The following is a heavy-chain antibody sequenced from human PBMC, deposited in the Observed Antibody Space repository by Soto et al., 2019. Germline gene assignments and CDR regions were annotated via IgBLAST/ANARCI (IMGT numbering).Heavy chain of an antibody. Sequence: SETLSLTCTVSGASINSGGYYWSWVRQLPGKGLEWIGYIYFSGSTYYNPSLESRLTISLDTSQNQFSLKLSSVTAADTAVYYCASGNAWEVPLAYWGQGTLVTVSS. J-gene: IGHJ4*02. D-gene: IGHD1-26*01. CDR2: IYFSGST. V-gene: IGHV4-31*03. CDR3: ASGNAWEVPLAY. CDR1: GASINSGGYY.